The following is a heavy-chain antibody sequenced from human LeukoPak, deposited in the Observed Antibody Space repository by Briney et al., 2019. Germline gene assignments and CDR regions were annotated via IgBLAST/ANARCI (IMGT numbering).Heavy chain of an antibody. CDR3: ATQAAAGPNWFDP. D-gene: IGHD6-13*01. CDR2: INHSGST. V-gene: IGHV4-34*01. CDR1: GGSFSGYY. Sequence: SETLSLTCAVYGGSFSGYYWSWIRQPPGKGLEWIGEINHSGSTNYNPSLKSRVTISVDTSKTQFSLKLSSVTAADTAVYYCATQAAAGPNWFDPWGQGTLVTVSS. J-gene: IGHJ5*02.